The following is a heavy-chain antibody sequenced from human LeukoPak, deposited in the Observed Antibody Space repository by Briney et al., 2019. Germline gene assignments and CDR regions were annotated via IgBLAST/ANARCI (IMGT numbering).Heavy chain of an antibody. CDR1: GFTFGSYS. CDR2: ISSSSSTI. D-gene: IGHD4-17*01. J-gene: IGHJ3*02. V-gene: IGHV3-48*01. CDR3: ARDRGDYDGFDI. Sequence: GGSLRLSCAASGFTFGSYSMNWVRQAPGKGLEWVSYISSSSSTIYYADSVKGRFTISRDNAKNSLYLQMNSLRGEDTAVYYCARDRGDYDGFDIWGQGTMVTVSS.